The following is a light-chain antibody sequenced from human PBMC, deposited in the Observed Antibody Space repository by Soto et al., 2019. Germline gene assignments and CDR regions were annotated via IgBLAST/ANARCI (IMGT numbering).Light chain of an antibody. J-gene: IGKJ1*01. CDR1: QSISSY. Sequence: DIQLTQSPSSLSASVGDKITITGRPSQSISSYLNWYQQKPGKAPKLLIYAASSLQSGVPSRFSGSGSGTDFTLTISSLQPEDFATYYCQQSYSTLWTFGQGTKADI. V-gene: IGKV1-39*01. CDR3: QQSYSTLWT. CDR2: AAS.